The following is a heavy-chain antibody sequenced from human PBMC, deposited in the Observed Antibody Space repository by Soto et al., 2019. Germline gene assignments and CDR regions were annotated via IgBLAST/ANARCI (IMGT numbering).Heavy chain of an antibody. V-gene: IGHV4-59*01. CDR3: ARVDYDFWSGYPGDYYGMDV. J-gene: IGHJ6*02. Sequence: ETLSLTCTVPGGSISSYYWSWIRQPPGKGLEWIGYIYYSGSTNYNPSLKSRVTISVDTSKNQFSLKLSSVTAADTAVYYCARVDYDFWSGYPGDYYGMDVWGQGTTVTVS. D-gene: IGHD3-3*01. CDR1: GGSISSYY. CDR2: IYYSGST.